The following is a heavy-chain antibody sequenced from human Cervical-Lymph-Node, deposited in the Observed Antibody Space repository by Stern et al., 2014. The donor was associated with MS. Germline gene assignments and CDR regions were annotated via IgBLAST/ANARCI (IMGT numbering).Heavy chain of an antibody. CDR2: ISNSGDT. CDR3: ARLSTAVDF. J-gene: IGHJ4*02. CDR1: GGSISSRY. V-gene: IGHV4-59*08. Sequence: QVQLVQSGPGLVKPSETLSLTCAVSGGSISSRYWGWIRQPPGKGLEWIGLISNSGDTKYNPSLKRRVTISLATSKNQFSLKVPSVTAADTAVYYCARLSTAVDFWGRGTLVTVSS.